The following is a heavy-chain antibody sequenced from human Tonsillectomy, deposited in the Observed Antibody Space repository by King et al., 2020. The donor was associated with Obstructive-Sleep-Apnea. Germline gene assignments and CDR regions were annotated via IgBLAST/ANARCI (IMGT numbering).Heavy chain of an antibody. Sequence: QLVQSGGGVVQPGRSLRLSCAASGFTFSSYAMHWVRQAPGKGLELVAVISYDRSNKYYADNGKGRFTISRDNCKNTLYLQMNSLRAEDTAVYYCARESGSFDAFDIWGQGTMVTVSS. J-gene: IGHJ3*02. CDR3: ARESGSFDAFDI. CDR2: ISYDRSNK. CDR1: GFTFSSYA. V-gene: IGHV3-30*04. D-gene: IGHD1-26*01.